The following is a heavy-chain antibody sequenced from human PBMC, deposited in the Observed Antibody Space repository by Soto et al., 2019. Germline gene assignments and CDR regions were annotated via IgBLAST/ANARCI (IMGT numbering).Heavy chain of an antibody. V-gene: IGHV3-48*01. CDR1: GFTFSSYS. CDR3: ARKFYYESSGYYYYY. D-gene: IGHD3-22*01. Sequence: EVQLVESGGGLVQPGGSLRLSCAASGFTFSSYSMNWVRQAPGKGLELVSYISSSSSIIYYADSVKGRFTISRDNAKNSLYLQMNSLRAEDTAVYYCARKFYYESSGYYYYYWGQGTLVTVSS. J-gene: IGHJ4*02. CDR2: ISSSSSII.